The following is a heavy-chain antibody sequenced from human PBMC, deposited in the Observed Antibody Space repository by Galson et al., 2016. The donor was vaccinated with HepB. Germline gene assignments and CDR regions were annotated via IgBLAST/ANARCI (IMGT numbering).Heavy chain of an antibody. J-gene: IGHJ4*02. V-gene: IGHV3-43D*03. Sequence: CAASGFTFQDYVIHWVRQRPGKGLEWVSLINWDGSATFYTESVKGRFTTSRDNSKNSLYLQMNSLTTEETAFYFCAKASGSDYFFEHWGQGSLVTVSS. CDR1: GFTFQDYV. CDR3: AKASGSDYFFEH. CDR2: INWDGSAT. D-gene: IGHD1-26*01.